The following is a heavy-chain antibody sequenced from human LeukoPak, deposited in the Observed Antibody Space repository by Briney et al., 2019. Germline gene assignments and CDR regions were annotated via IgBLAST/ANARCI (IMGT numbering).Heavy chain of an antibody. V-gene: IGHV4-61*02. CDR2: IYTSGST. CDR1: GGSISSGSYY. Sequence: PSETLSLTCTVSGGSISSGSYYWSWIRQPAGKGLEWIGRIYTSGSTNYNPSLKSRVTMSVDTSKNQFSLKLSSVTAADTAVYYCARESSEYSSSSGIDYWGQGTLVTVSS. J-gene: IGHJ4*02. D-gene: IGHD6-6*01. CDR3: ARESSEYSSSSGIDY.